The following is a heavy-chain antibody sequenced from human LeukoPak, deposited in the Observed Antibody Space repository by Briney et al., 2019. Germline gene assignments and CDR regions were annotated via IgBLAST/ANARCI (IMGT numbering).Heavy chain of an antibody. V-gene: IGHV4-30-2*01. CDR1: GGSISSGGYS. CDR3: ARDLHYDFWSGLNWFDP. Sequence: SETLSLTCAVSGGSISSGGYSWSWIRQPPGKGLEWIGYIYHSGSTYYNPSLKSRVTISVDRSKNQFSLKLSSVTAADTAVYYCARDLHYDFWSGLNWFDPWGQGTLVTVSS. J-gene: IGHJ5*02. CDR2: IYHSGST. D-gene: IGHD3-3*01.